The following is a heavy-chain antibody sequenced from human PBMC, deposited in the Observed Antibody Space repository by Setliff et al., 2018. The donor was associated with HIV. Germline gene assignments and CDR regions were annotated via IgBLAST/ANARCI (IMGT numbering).Heavy chain of an antibody. J-gene: IGHJ4*02. V-gene: IGHV2-70*17. D-gene: IGHD6-19*01. CDR1: GFSLSTSGMC. CDR2: IDWDDDK. Sequence: GPTLVNPTQTLTLTCTFSGFSLSTSGMCVTWIRQSPGKALEWLARIDWDDDKFYSTSLKTRLTISKDTSKNQVVLTMTNMDPVDTATYYCARTGAVTGRKPSLLLGYFDYWGQGALVTSPQ. CDR3: ARTGAVTGRKPSLLLGYFDY.